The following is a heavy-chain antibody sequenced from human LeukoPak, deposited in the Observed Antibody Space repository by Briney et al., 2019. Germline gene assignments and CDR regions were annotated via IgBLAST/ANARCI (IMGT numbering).Heavy chain of an antibody. Sequence: PSETLSLTCTVSGGSISSSSYYWGWIRQPPGKGLEWIGSIYYSGSTYYNPSLKSRVTISVDTSKNQFSLKLSSVTAADTAVYYCARVGGGSYQELNFDYWGQGTLVTVSS. CDR2: IYYSGST. J-gene: IGHJ4*02. CDR3: ARVGGGSYQELNFDY. V-gene: IGHV4-39*07. CDR1: GGSISSSSYY. D-gene: IGHD1-26*01.